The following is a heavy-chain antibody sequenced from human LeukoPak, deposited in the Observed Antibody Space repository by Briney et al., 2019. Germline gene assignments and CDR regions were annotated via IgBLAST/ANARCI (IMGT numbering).Heavy chain of an antibody. V-gene: IGHV3-48*04. CDR1: GFTFSAYT. CDR3: ARPVDYNAGDY. D-gene: IGHD5-12*01. Sequence: GGSLRLSCSASGFTFSAYTMNWVRQAPGQGLEWVSYINSGSSSAYYADSVKGRFTISRDNAKNSLYLQMNSLRAEDTAVYYCARPVDYNAGDYWGQGTLVTVSS. CDR2: INSGSSSA. J-gene: IGHJ4*02.